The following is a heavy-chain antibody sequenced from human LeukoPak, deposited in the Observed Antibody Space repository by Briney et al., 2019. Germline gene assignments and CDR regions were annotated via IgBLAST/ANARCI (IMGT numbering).Heavy chain of an antibody. Sequence: PSETLSLTCTVSGGSISSYYWSWIRQPPGKGLEWIGYIYYSGSTNYNPSLKSRVTISVDTSKNQFSLKLSSATAADTAVCYCARHPYSSSWYDPHWFDPWGQGTLVTVSS. V-gene: IGHV4-59*08. CDR1: GGSISSYY. CDR3: ARHPYSSSWYDPHWFDP. D-gene: IGHD6-13*01. J-gene: IGHJ5*02. CDR2: IYYSGST.